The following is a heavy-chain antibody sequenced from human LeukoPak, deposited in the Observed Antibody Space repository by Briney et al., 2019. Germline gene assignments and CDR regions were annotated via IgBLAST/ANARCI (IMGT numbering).Heavy chain of an antibody. V-gene: IGHV4-39*01. J-gene: IGHJ4*02. CDR3: ARAGLGSYSGRYHFAY. Sequence: PSETLSLTCTVSGGSISSSSYYWGWIRQPPGKGLEWIGTIYYSGSTYYNPSLKSRITISVDTSKNQFSLKLSSVTAADTAVYYCARAGLGSYSGRYHFAYWGQGTLVTVSS. CDR1: GGSISSSSYY. CDR2: IYYSGST. D-gene: IGHD1-26*01.